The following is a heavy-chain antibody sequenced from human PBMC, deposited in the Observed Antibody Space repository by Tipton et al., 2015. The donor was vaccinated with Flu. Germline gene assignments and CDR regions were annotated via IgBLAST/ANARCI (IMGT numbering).Heavy chain of an antibody. CDR3: AREFLFFGELSTAYYFDS. Sequence: TLPLTCSVSGASVRSGRYYWTWIRRPAGKGLEWIGRIYTTGRSNYNPSLESRVTISVDPSKNQFSLSLTSVTAADTAVYYCAREFLFFGELSTAYYFDSWGQGTQVAVSP. CDR1: GASVRSGRYY. V-gene: IGHV4-61*02. D-gene: IGHD3-16*01. CDR2: IYTTGRS. J-gene: IGHJ4*02.